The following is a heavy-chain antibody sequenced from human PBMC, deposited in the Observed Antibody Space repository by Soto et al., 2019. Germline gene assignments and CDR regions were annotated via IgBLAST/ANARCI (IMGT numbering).Heavy chain of an antibody. CDR3: AHYGSGSFLFRYFDY. J-gene: IGHJ4*02. D-gene: IGHD3-10*01. CDR2: IYWDDDK. CDR1: GFSLSTSGVG. V-gene: IGHV2-5*02. Sequence: QITLKESGPTLVKPTQTLTLTCTFSGFSLSTSGVGVGWIRQPPGKALEWLALIYWDDDKRYSPSLKSRLTNTKDTSKNQVVLTMTNMDPVDTATYYCAHYGSGSFLFRYFDYWGQGTLVTVSS.